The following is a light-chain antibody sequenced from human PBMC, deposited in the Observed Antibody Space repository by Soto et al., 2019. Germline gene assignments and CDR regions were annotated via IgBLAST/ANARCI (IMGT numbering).Light chain of an antibody. J-gene: IGKJ4*01. CDR2: DAS. Sequence: EIVLTQSPATLSVSPGKRATLSCRASQSVSSYLAWYQQKPGQAPRLLIYDASNRATGIPARFSGSGSGTDFTLTISSLEPEDFAVYFCQQRSNWPPLTFGGGTKVEIK. CDR1: QSVSSY. CDR3: QQRSNWPPLT. V-gene: IGKV3-11*01.